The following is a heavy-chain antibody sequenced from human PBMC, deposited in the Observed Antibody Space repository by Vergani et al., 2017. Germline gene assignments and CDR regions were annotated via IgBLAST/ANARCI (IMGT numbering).Heavy chain of an antibody. CDR1: GFIFSHYW. J-gene: IGHJ5*02. Sequence: EVQLVESGGGLVQPGGSLRLSCAASGFIFSHYWMSWVRQAPGKGLEWVANINQDGSEKYYVDSVKGRFTSSRDNAKNSLYLQMNSLGAEDTALYYCARINYYGSSGYSLTRWNSWFGPWGQGTLITFSS. CDR2: INQDGSEK. CDR3: ARINYYGSSGYSLTRWNSWFGP. V-gene: IGHV3-7*01. D-gene: IGHD3-22*01.